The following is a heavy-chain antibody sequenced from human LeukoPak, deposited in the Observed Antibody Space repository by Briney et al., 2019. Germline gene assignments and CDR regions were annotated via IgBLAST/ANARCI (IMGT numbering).Heavy chain of an antibody. V-gene: IGHV4-34*01. CDR2: INHSGST. D-gene: IGHD3-16*01. Sequence: SETLSLTCAVYGGSFSGYYWSWIRQPPGKGLEWIGEINHSGSTNYNPSLKSRVTISVDTSKNQFSLKLSSVTAADTAVYYCARGRGRTSPQIDYWGQGTLVTVSS. J-gene: IGHJ4*02. CDR1: GGSFSGYY. CDR3: ARGRGRTSPQIDY.